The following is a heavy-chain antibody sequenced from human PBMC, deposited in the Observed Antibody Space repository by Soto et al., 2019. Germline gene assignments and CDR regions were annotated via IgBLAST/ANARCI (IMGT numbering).Heavy chain of an antibody. CDR2: IYPGDSDT. J-gene: IGHJ6*02. CDR1: GYSFTSYW. CDR3: ARGLSGPLNYYGMDV. V-gene: IGHV5-51*01. D-gene: IGHD1-26*01. Sequence: PGESLKISCKGSGYSFTSYWIGWVRQMPGKGLEWMGIIYPGDSDTRYSPSFQGQVTISADKSISTAYLQWSSLKASDTAMYYCARGLSGPLNYYGMDVWGRGTTVTVSS.